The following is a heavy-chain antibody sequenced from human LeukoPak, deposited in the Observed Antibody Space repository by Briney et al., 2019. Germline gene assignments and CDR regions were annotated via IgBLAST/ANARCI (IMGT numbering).Heavy chain of an antibody. CDR3: ARDKNVDYVLDY. D-gene: IGHD4-17*01. J-gene: IGHJ4*02. CDR1: GFTFSSYA. CDR2: ISGSGGST. Sequence: GGSLRLSCAASGFTFSSYAMSWVRQAPGKGLEWVSAISGSGGSTYYADSVKSRFTISRDNSKNTLYLQMNSLRAEDTAVYYCARDKNVDYVLDYWGQGTLVTVSS. V-gene: IGHV3-23*01.